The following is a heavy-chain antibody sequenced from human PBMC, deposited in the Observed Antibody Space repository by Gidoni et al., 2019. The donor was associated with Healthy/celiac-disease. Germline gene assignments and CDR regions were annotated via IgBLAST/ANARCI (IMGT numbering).Heavy chain of an antibody. J-gene: IGHJ4*02. Sequence: EVQLVESGGGLIQPGGSLRLSCAASGFTVSSNYMSWVRQAPGKGLEWVSVIYSGGSTYYADSVKGRFTISRDNSKNTLYLQMNSLRAEDTAVYYCASGGYCTNGVCYGPVDFDYWGQGTLVTVSS. CDR2: IYSGGST. D-gene: IGHD2-8*01. CDR1: GFTVSSNY. CDR3: ASGGYCTNGVCYGPVDFDY. V-gene: IGHV3-53*01.